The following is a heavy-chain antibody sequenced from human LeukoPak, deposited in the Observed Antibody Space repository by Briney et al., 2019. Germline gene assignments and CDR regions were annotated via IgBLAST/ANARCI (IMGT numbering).Heavy chain of an antibody. D-gene: IGHD3-10*01. J-gene: IGHJ4*02. Sequence: GGSLRLSCVVPGFTSSSSWMNWVRQAPGKGLEWVANIKQDGSETYYVDSVKGRFTISRDNAKKSLYLQMNSLRVEDTAVYYCATSGTRGVINGHWGQGTLVTVSS. CDR3: ATSGTRGVINGH. CDR1: GFTSSSSW. V-gene: IGHV3-7*03. CDR2: IKQDGSET.